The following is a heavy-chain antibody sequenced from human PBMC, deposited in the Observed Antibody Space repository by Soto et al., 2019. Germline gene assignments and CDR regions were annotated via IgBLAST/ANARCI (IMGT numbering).Heavy chain of an antibody. Sequence: LRLSCAASGFTFSSYAMHWVRQAPGKGLEWVAVISYDGSNKYYADSVKGRFTISRDNSKNTLYLQMSSLRAEDTAVYYCARGLGIAAAGYFDYWGQGTLVTVSS. V-gene: IGHV3-30-3*01. CDR3: ARGLGIAAAGYFDY. CDR2: ISYDGSNK. CDR1: GFTFSSYA. J-gene: IGHJ4*02. D-gene: IGHD6-13*01.